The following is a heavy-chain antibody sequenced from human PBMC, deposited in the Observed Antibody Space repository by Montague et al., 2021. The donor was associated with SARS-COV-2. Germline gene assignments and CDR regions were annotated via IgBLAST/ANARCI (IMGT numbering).Heavy chain of an antibody. CDR3: SRGTLRFGMDV. J-gene: IGHJ6*02. Sequence: CAISGDSVSRNTAFWNWVRQSPSRGLEFLGRTYYRSKWQNDYAVSVRSRITINPDTSKNQFTLHLNSVTPVDTVVYYCSRGTLRFGMDVWGQGTTVTVSS. CDR2: TYYRSKWQN. CDR1: GDSVSRNTAF. V-gene: IGHV6-1*01. D-gene: IGHD4-17*01.